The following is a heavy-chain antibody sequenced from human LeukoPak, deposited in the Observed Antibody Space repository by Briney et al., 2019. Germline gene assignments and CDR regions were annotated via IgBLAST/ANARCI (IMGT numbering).Heavy chain of an antibody. Sequence: SETLSLTCTVSGGSISSYYWSWLRQPRGKGLEWIGYIYYSGSNNYNRSLKSRVTISVDTSKNKFSLKLSSVTAADTDVYYCARLWSGYDIDSDYWGQGTLVTVSS. CDR3: ARLWSGYDIDSDY. V-gene: IGHV4-59*08. D-gene: IGHD5-12*01. CDR1: GGSISSYY. CDR2: IYYSGSN. J-gene: IGHJ4*02.